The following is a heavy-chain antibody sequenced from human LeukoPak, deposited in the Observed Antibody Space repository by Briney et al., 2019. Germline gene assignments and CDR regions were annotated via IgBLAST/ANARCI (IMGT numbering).Heavy chain of an antibody. J-gene: IGHJ4*02. V-gene: IGHV4-59*11. CDR1: GGSTSSHY. D-gene: IGHD2-8*01. CDR3: ARVAGYCTNGVCYPDY. CDR2: IYYSGST. Sequence: SETLSLTCTVSGGSTSSHYWSWIRQPPGKGLEWIGYIYYSGSTNYNPSLKSRVTISVDTSKNQFSLKLSSVTAADTAVYYCARVAGYCTNGVCYPDYWGQGTLVTVSS.